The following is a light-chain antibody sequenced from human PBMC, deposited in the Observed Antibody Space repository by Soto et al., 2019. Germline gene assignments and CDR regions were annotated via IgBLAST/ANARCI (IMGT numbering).Light chain of an antibody. J-gene: IGKJ2*01. CDR1: RTLFYSANNKNY. CDR3: QQYYGTPYT. CDR2: WAS. V-gene: IGKV4-1*01. Sequence: IVMTQSPDSLAVSLGERATIHCKSSRTLFYSANNKNYLAWYQHKAGQPPKLALYWASTRESGVSDRFNGSGSATDFTLTINNLQPEYAAVYYCQQYYGTPYTFGQGTKLEI.